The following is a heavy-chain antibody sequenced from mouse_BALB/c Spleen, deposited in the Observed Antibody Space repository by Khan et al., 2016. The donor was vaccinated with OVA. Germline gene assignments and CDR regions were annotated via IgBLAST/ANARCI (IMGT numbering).Heavy chain of an antibody. CDR3: SRNGNYAMDS. V-gene: IGHV2-2*02. Sequence: QVQRKESGPGLVQPSQSLSITCTVSGFSLTSYGVHWVRQSPGKGLEWLGVIWSGGSTDYNAAFISRLSLSKDNSKRQVFFKMNSLQANDTAIYYCSRNGNYAMDSWGQGTSVTVPS. D-gene: IGHD1-1*02. J-gene: IGHJ4*01. CDR2: IWSGGST. CDR1: GFSLTSYG.